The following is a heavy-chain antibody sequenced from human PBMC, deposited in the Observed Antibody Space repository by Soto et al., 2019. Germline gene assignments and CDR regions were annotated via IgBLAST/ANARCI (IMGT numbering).Heavy chain of an antibody. D-gene: IGHD3-10*01. CDR1: GFTFSSYGMTFSSYA. J-gene: IGHJ5*02. CDR3: AKKSQYYGSGSYFSTNSQGYNWFDP. V-gene: IGHV3-23*01. Sequence: GGSLRLSCAASGFTFSSYGMTFSSYAMSWVRQAPGKGLEWVSTISGSGDSTYYADSVKGRFTISRDNSKNTLFLQMNSLRAEDTAVYYCAKKSQYYGSGSYFSTNSQGYNWFDPWGQGTLVTVSS. CDR2: ISGSGDST.